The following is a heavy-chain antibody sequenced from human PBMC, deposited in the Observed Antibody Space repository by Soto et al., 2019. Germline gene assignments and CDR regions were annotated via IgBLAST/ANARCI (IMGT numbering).Heavy chain of an antibody. Sequence: GASVKVSFKASGYTFTGYYMLWVRQAPGQGLEWMGWINPNSGGTNYAQKFQGRVTMTRDTSISTAYMELSRLRSDDTAVYYCARDLGRRNWFDPWGQGTLVTVSS. CDR1: GYTFTGYY. J-gene: IGHJ5*02. CDR2: INPNSGGT. CDR3: ARDLGRRNWFDP. V-gene: IGHV1-2*02.